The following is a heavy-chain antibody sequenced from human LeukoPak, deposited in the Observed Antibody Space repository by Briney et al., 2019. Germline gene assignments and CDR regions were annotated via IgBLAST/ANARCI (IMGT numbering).Heavy chain of an antibody. CDR2: IYYSGST. J-gene: IGHJ6*03. D-gene: IGHD6-13*01. V-gene: IGHV4-59*01. CDR1: GGSISSYY. CDR3: ARDGYSNIYYYYMDV. Sequence: SETLSLTCTVSGGSISSYYWSWIRQPPGKGLEWIGYIYYSGSTNYNPSLKSRVTISVDTSKNQFSLKLSSVTAADTAVYYCARDGYSNIYYYYMDVWGKGTTVTVSS.